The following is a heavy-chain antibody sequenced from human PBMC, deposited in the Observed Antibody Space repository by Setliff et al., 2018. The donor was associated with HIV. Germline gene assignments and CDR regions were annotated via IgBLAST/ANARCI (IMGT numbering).Heavy chain of an antibody. V-gene: IGHV4-39*01. D-gene: IGHD4-17*01. CDR1: GASISSSHYY. CDR2: ICNTGSI. CDR3: ARHANPTVITDIPFDP. J-gene: IGHJ5*02. Sequence: PSETLSLTCTVSGASISSSHYYWGWIRQPPGKGLECIGSICNTGSIHYNPALESRVTISVDTSKNDFSLKMTSVTAAATAVYYCARHANPTVITDIPFDPWGQGTLVTVSS.